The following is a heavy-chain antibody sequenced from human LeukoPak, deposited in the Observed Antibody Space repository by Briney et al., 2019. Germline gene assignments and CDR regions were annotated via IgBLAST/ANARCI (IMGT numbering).Heavy chain of an antibody. CDR1: GFNFSGYY. J-gene: IGHJ6*03. CDR3: ARSKGYNYDAPYYYYYSMDV. D-gene: IGHD5-18*01. Sequence: GGSLRLSCTASGFNFSGYYMTWIRQAPGKGLEWVSYIDPSASSIYYADSMEGRFTIPRDNTRNSLYLQMNSLSAEDTALYYCARSKGYNYDAPYYYYYSMDVWGKGTTVTVSS. CDR2: IDPSASSI. V-gene: IGHV3-11*01.